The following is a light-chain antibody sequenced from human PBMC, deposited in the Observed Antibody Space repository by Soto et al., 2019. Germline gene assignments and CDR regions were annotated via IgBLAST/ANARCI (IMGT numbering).Light chain of an antibody. J-gene: IGKJ2*01. CDR3: QQANSFPYT. CDR1: RGISSW. Sequence: DVQMTQSPSSVSASVGDRVTITCRASRGISSWLAWYQQRPGKAPRLLIYAASTLESGVPSRFSGSGSGTAFTLTINSLQPEDFATYYCQQANSFPYTFGQGTKVDIK. CDR2: AAS. V-gene: IGKV1-12*01.